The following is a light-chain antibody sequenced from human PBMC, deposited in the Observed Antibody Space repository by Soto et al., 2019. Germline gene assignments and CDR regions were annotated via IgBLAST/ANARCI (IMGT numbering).Light chain of an antibody. CDR1: QSISSW. CDR3: QHYNSYSEA. V-gene: IGKV1-5*03. Sequence: MTQAPSTLSASVGDRGTIPCRVSQSISSWLAWYQQKPGKAPKLLIYKASSLESGVPSRFSGSGSGTEFTLTISSLQPDDFATYYCQHYNSYSEAFGQGTKVDIK. J-gene: IGKJ1*01. CDR2: KAS.